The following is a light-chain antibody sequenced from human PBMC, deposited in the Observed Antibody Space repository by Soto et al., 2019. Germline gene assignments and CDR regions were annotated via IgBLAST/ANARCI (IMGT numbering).Light chain of an antibody. CDR1: QTINSW. V-gene: IGKV1-5*01. J-gene: IGKJ1*01. CDR2: DAS. Sequence: DIHMTQSPSTLSASVLDIVTITFLASQTINSWLAWYQQKPGKAPKVLIFDASSLKTGVPSRFSGSGSGTEFTLTISNLQPDDFATYYCQQYDSYSSGPFGQGTKVDI. CDR3: QQYDSYSSGP.